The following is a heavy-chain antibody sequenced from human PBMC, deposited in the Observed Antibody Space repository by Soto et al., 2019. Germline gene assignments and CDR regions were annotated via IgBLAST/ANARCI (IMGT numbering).Heavy chain of an antibody. CDR1: GGSINSGNYY. J-gene: IGHJ4*02. CDR3: GREGGRGEGYTAVHS. V-gene: IGHV4-31*03. D-gene: IGHD2-2*02. Sequence: QVHLQESGPGLVKPSQTLSLTCTVSGGSINSGNYYWSWIRQHPGKGLEWIGYIYYSGSTYYNPPPKSRFTRAVDTSKNQFSRRLNSVTAADPPVYYCGREGGRGEGYTAVHSWGQGALVTVSS. CDR2: IYYSGST.